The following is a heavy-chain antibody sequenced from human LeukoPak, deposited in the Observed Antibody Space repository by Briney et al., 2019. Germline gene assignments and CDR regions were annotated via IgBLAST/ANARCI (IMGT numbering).Heavy chain of an antibody. D-gene: IGHD5-24*01. CDR2: IYYSGST. CDR1: GGSISSYY. CDR3: ARKGDGYDWFDP. V-gene: IGHV4-59*01. J-gene: IGHJ5*02. Sequence: SETLSLTCTVSGGSISSYYWSWIRQPPGKGLEWIGYIYYSGSTNYNPSLESRVTMSVDTSKNQFSLKLSSVTAADTAVYYCARKGDGYDWFDPWGQGTLVTVSS.